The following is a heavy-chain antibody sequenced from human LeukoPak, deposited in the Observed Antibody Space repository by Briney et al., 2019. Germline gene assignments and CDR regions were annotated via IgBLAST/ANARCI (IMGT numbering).Heavy chain of an antibody. CDR1: GGTFSSYA. V-gene: IGHV1-69*04. Sequence: ASVKVSCKASGGTFSSYAISWVRQAPGQGLEWMGRIIPILGIANYAQKFQGRVTITADKSTSTAYMELSSLRSEDTAVYYCARDRKDFYGSGSYKRRNYYGMDVWGQGTTVTVSS. CDR3: ARDRKDFYGSGSYKRRNYYGMDV. D-gene: IGHD3-10*01. J-gene: IGHJ6*02. CDR2: IIPILGIA.